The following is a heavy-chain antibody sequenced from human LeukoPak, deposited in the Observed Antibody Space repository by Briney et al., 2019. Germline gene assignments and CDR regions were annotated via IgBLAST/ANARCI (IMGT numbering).Heavy chain of an antibody. Sequence: PSETLSLTCTVSGGSISSYYWSWVWQPPGRGLEWIAYMSHSGSSDSNPSLTSRVTTLVDTSKNQFSLKLTSVTAADTAVYYCARARYANPWYAFDIWGHGTMVTVSS. CDR1: GGSISSYY. CDR3: ARARYANPWYAFDI. V-gene: IGHV4-59*01. D-gene: IGHD2-2*01. J-gene: IGHJ3*02. CDR2: MSHSGSS.